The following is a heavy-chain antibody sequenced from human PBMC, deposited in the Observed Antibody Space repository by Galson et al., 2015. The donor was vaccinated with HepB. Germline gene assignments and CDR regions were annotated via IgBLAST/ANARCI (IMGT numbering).Heavy chain of an antibody. J-gene: IGHJ3*02. CDR1: GGTFSSYA. Sequence: SVKVSCKASGGTFSSYAISWVRQAPGQGLEWMGGIIPIFGTANYAQKFQGRVTITADESTSTAYMELSSLRSEDTAVYYCARDLVTVVNAFDIWGQGTMVTVSS. V-gene: IGHV1-69*13. CDR2: IIPIFGTA. CDR3: ARDLVTVVNAFDI. D-gene: IGHD2-21*02.